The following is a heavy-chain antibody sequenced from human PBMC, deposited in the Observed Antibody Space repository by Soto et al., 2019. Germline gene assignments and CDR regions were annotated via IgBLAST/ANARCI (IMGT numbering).Heavy chain of an antibody. J-gene: IGHJ5*02. CDR1: GGTFSSYT. CDR2: IIPILGIA. V-gene: IGHV1-69*08. D-gene: IGHD3-10*01. Sequence: QVQLVQSGAEVKKPGSSVKVSCKASGGTFSSYTISWVRQAPGQGLEWMGRIIPILGIANYAQKFQGRVTITADKSTSAAYMELSSLRSEDTAVYYCARDLPGSGSFPPPPRWFDPWGQGTLVTVSS. CDR3: ARDLPGSGSFPPPPRWFDP.